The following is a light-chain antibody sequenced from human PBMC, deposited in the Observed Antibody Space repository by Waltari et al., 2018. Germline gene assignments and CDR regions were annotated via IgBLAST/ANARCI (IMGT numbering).Light chain of an antibody. CDR3: NSRDSSGNHVV. V-gene: IGLV3-19*01. CDR2: GKN. Sequence: SSELTQDPAVSVALGQTVRIQCQGDSLRNYYASWYQQKPGQAPILVIYGKNNRPSGIPDRFSGSSSGNTASLTITGAQAEDEADYYCNSRDSSGNHVVFGGGTKLTVL. J-gene: IGLJ2*01. CDR1: SLRNYY.